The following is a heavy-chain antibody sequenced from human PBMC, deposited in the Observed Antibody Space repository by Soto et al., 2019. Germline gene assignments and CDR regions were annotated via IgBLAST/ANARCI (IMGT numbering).Heavy chain of an antibody. D-gene: IGHD2-21*02. CDR2: INAGNGNT. J-gene: IGHJ6*02. CDR3: ARDKTAYCGGDCIRCSYYGMDV. CDR1: GYTFTNYA. V-gene: IGHV1-3*01. Sequence: GPSLKVSCKASGYTFTNYAMHWVRQAPGQRLEWMGWINAGNGNTKYSQKFQGRVTITRDTSTSTVYMELSSLRSEDTAVYYCARDKTAYCGGDCIRCSYYGMDVWGQGTTVTVSS.